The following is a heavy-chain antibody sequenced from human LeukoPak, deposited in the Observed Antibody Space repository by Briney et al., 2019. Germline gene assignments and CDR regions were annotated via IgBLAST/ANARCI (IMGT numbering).Heavy chain of an antibody. CDR3: GGDGYGENFDY. J-gene: IGHJ4*02. Sequence: GGSLRLSCAASGFTFSSYGMHWVRQAPGKGLEWVAVISYDGSNKYYADSVKGRFTISRDNSKNTLYLQMNSLRAEDTAVYYCGGDGYGENFDYGGRGTLVTVSS. CDR1: GFTFSSYG. CDR2: ISYDGSNK. D-gene: IGHD4/OR15-4a*01. V-gene: IGHV3-30*03.